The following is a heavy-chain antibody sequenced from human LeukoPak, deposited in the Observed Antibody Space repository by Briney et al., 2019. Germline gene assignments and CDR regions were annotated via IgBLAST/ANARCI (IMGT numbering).Heavy chain of an antibody. V-gene: IGHV4-39*01. D-gene: IGHD6-19*01. CDR1: GGSVSSSSYY. J-gene: IGHJ5*02. CDR3: ARQESGWAATHWFDP. CDR2: IYYSGST. Sequence: SETLSLTCTVSGGSVSSSSYYWGWIRQPPGKGLEWIGSIYYSGSTYYNPSLKSRVTISVDTSKYQFSLKLSSVTAADTAVYYCARQESGWAATHWFDPWGQGTLVTVSS.